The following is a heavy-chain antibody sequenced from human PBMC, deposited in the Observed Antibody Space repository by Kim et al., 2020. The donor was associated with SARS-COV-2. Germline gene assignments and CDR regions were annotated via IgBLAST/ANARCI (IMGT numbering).Heavy chain of an antibody. CDR1: GYTFTSYG. J-gene: IGHJ5*02. V-gene: IGHV1-18*01. D-gene: IGHD3-3*01. Sequence: ASVKVSCKASGYTFTSYGISWVRQAPGQGLEWMGWISAYNGNTNYAQKLQGRVTMTTDTSTSTAYMELRSLRSDDTAVYYCARETHYDFWSGYGHNWFDPWGQGTLVTVSS. CDR2: ISAYNGNT. CDR3: ARETHYDFWSGYGHNWFDP.